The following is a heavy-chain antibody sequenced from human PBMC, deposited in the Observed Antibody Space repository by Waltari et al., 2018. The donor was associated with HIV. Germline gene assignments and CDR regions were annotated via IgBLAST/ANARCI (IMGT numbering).Heavy chain of an antibody. J-gene: IGHJ4*02. V-gene: IGHV4-59*01. Sequence: QLQLRESGPGLVKPLETVALNCSVSGGSITSYIWSWYRQPRAKGLEWLGYIHSTGSTNYSPSRQRRLTISVDTSKTFFSRQLNSVTAADTAIYYCARGIFGGNPGYWRRGTLITVSS. CDR3: ARGIFGGNPGY. D-gene: IGHD2-15*01. CDR2: IHSTGST. CDR1: GGSITSYI.